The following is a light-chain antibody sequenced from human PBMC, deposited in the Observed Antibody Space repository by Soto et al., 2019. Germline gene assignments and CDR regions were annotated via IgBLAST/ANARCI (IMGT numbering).Light chain of an antibody. CDR3: SSYTSSSTFYV. J-gene: IGLJ1*01. Sequence: QSALTQPASVSGSPGQSITISCTGTISDVGGYNYVSWYQQHPGKAPKLMIYDVSNRPSGVSNRFSVSKSGNTASLTLSGLQSEDEADYYCSSYTSSSTFYVFVTRTKLTVL. CDR2: DVS. CDR1: ISDVGGYNY. V-gene: IGLV2-14*01.